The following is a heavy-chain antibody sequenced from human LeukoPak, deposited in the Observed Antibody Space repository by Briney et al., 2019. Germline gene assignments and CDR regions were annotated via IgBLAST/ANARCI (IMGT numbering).Heavy chain of an antibody. D-gene: IGHD6-19*01. J-gene: IGHJ4*02. V-gene: IGHV3-23*01. CDR3: ARGLSIAVADY. CDR2: ISGSGGST. CDR1: EFTFSNYA. Sequence: GGSPRLSCAAPEFTFSNYAINWVRQAPGKGLEWVSGISGSGGSTYYADSVKGRFTISRDNAKNSLYPQMSSLRSEDTAVYYCARGLSIAVADYWGQGTLVTVSS.